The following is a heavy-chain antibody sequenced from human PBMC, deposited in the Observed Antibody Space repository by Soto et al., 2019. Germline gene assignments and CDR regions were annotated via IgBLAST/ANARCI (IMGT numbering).Heavy chain of an antibody. D-gene: IGHD3-22*01. CDR1: GSTFTSYY. Sequence: ASVKVSCKASGSTFTSYYMHWVRQAPGQGLEWMGIINPSGGSTSYAQKFQGRVTMTRDTSTSTVYMELSSRRSEDTAVYYCARDRTMIVVVGGYYFDYWGQGTLVTVSS. J-gene: IGHJ4*02. V-gene: IGHV1-46*01. CDR2: INPSGGST. CDR3: ARDRTMIVVVGGYYFDY.